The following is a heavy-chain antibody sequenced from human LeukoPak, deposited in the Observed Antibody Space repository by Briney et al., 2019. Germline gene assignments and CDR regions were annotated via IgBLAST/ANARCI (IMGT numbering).Heavy chain of an antibody. CDR1: GYTFTGYY. Sequence: ASVKVSCKASGYTFTGYYMHWVRQAPGQGLEWMGWISAYNGNTNYAQKLQGRVTMTTDTSTSTAYMELRSLRSDDTAVYYCARTPEKSWIRPRDYYYGMDVWGQGTTVTVSS. CDR2: ISAYNGNT. D-gene: IGHD5-18*01. CDR3: ARTPEKSWIRPRDYYYGMDV. V-gene: IGHV1-18*04. J-gene: IGHJ6*02.